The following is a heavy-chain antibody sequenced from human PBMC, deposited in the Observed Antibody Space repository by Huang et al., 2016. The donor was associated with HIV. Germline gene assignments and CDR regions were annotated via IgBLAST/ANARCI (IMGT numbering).Heavy chain of an antibody. CDR3: ARGFGINYNHEAFDV. CDR2: MNPKSGNE. J-gene: IGHJ3*01. D-gene: IGHD3-10*01. V-gene: IGHV1-8*01. Sequence: QIQLAQSGAEVTKPGASVKVSCKASGYTFTNYDINWVRQASGQGVGWMGGMNPKSGNEGYTKKCQGRVAILRNSSINTSYLEGTSRTSEDTAVYYCARGFGINYNHEAFDVWGQGTMVTVSS. CDR1: GYTFTNYD.